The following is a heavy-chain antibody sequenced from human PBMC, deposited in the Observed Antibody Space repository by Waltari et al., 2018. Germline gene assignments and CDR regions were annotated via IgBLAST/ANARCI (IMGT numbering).Heavy chain of an antibody. CDR2: ISSSSSTI. Sequence: EVQLVESGGGLVQPGGSLRLSCAASGFTFSSYSMNWVRQAPGKGLEWVSYISSSSSTIYYADSVKGRLTISRDNAKNSLYLQMNSLRAEDTAVYYCARVGSYYDSYYFDYWGQGTLVTVSS. CDR1: GFTFSSYS. D-gene: IGHD3-10*01. V-gene: IGHV3-48*04. J-gene: IGHJ4*02. CDR3: ARVGSYYDSYYFDY.